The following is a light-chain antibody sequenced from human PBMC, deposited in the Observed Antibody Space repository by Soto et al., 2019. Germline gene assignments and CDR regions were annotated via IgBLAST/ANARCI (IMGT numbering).Light chain of an antibody. CDR1: SGHSRYD. J-gene: IGLJ2*01. Sequence: QSVLTQSPSASASLGASVKLTCILSSGHSRYDIAWHQQQPGKGPRFLMKVNTEGALRKGDGMPDRFSGSSSGAERYLIISRLQSEDEADYYCQTWGTGIVVFGGGTQLTVL. CDR2: VNTEGAL. CDR3: QTWGTGIVV. V-gene: IGLV4-69*01.